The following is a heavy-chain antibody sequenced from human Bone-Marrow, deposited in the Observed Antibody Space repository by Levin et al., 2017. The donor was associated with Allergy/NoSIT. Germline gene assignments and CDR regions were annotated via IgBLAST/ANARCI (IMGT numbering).Heavy chain of an antibody. CDR3: ARDIGYGDHPYYFDY. D-gene: IGHD2-21*02. V-gene: IGHV4-4*07. CDR1: CGSIGTLY. J-gene: IGHJ4*02. Sequence: PSETLSLTCTVSCGSIGTLYWNWIRQPAGKGLEWIGRIFASGSTNYNPSLESRVTMSVDPSRNQFSLKLSSVTAADTAVYYCARDIGYGDHPYYFDYWGQGTLVTVSS. CDR2: IFASGST.